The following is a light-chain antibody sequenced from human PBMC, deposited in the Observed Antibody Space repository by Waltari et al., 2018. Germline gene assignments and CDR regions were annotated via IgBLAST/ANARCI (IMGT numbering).Light chain of an antibody. Sequence: EIVLTQSPATLSLSPGERATLSCSASQSVSSYFAWYQQKPGQAPRRLIYDASNRATGIPARFSGSGSGTDFTLTISSLEPEDFAVYYCQQRSNWPSMYTFGQGTKLEIK. J-gene: IGKJ2*01. CDR3: QQRSNWPSMYT. CDR2: DAS. V-gene: IGKV3-11*01. CDR1: QSVSSY.